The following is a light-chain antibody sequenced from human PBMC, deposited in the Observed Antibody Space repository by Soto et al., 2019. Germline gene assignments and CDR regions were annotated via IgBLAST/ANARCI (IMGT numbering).Light chain of an antibody. V-gene: IGKV1-39*01. Sequence: DIQMTQSPSSLSASVGDRVTITCRASQSISSYLNWYQQKPGKAPKLLIYAASSLQSGVPSRFSGSGSGTDFTLTISSLQPEDFATYYCQQSYSNQGTFGPGTKVDIK. J-gene: IGKJ3*01. CDR2: AAS. CDR1: QSISSY. CDR3: QQSYSNQGT.